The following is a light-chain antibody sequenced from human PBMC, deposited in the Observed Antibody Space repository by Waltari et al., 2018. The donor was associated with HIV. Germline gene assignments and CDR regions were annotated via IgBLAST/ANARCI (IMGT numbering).Light chain of an antibody. CDR2: DVN. CDR3: CSYTTSGTWV. J-gene: IGLJ3*02. V-gene: IGLV2-14*03. CDR1: QNDLGYYNY. Sequence: QSALTQPASVSGSPGQSITVSCSGTQNDLGYYNYVSWFQHHADKPPQLIIFDVNKWPSGVSDRFSASKSGRTASLTIFGLQPDDEGDYFCCSYTTSGTWVFGGGTRVTVL.